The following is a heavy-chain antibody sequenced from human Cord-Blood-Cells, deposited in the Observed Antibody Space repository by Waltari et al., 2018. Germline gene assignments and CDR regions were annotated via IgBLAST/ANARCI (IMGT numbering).Heavy chain of an antibody. CDR1: GGTFSSYA. CDR3: ARENYDFWSGYYKGGAFDI. CDR2: IIPIFGTA. J-gene: IGHJ3*02. D-gene: IGHD3-3*01. Sequence: QVQLVQSGAEVKKPGSSVKVSCKASGGTFSSYAISWVRQAPGQGLEWMGGIIPIFGTANYAQKFQGRVTITADESPSTAYMELSSLRSEDTAVYYCARENYDFWSGYYKGGAFDIWGQGTMVTVSS. V-gene: IGHV1-69*01.